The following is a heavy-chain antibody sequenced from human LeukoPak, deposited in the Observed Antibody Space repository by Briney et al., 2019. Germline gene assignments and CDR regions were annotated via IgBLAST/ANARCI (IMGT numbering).Heavy chain of an antibody. Sequence: ASVKVSCKASGYTFTSYDINWVRQATGQGLEWMGWMSPNSGNTGYAQKFQGRVTMTRNTSISTAYMELSSLRSEDTAVYYCARGSGYSYGFPYYYYYMDVWGEGTTVTISS. D-gene: IGHD5-18*01. CDR1: GYTFTSYD. CDR3: ARGSGYSYGFPYYYYYMDV. J-gene: IGHJ6*03. CDR2: MSPNSGNT. V-gene: IGHV1-8*01.